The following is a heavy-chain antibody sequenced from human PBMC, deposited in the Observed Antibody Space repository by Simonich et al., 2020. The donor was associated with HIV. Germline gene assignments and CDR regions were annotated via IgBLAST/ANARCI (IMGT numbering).Heavy chain of an antibody. V-gene: IGHV3-30*07. D-gene: IGHD3-16*01. J-gene: IGHJ4*02. CDR2: ISYDGSNK. CDR1: GFTFSSYA. Sequence: QVQLVESGGGVVQPGRSLRLSCAASGFTFSSYAMHWVRQAPGKGLEWVAVISYDGSNKYYADSVKGRFTISRDNSKNTLYLQMNSLRAEDTAVYYCARESWGFDYWGQGTLVTVSS. CDR3: ARESWGFDY.